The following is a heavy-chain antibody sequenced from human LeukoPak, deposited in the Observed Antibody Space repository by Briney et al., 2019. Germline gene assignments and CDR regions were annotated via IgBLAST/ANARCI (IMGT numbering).Heavy chain of an antibody. CDR3: ARAVRAFGYYYYYYYMDV. D-gene: IGHD3-10*01. Sequence: GASVKVSCKASGYTFTGYYMHWVRQAPGQGLEWMGWINPNSGGTNYAQKFQGRVTMTRDTSISTAYMELSRLRSDDTAVYYCARAVRAFGYYYYYYYMDVWGKGTTVTVSS. CDR1: GYTFTGYY. CDR2: INPNSGGT. J-gene: IGHJ6*03. V-gene: IGHV1-2*02.